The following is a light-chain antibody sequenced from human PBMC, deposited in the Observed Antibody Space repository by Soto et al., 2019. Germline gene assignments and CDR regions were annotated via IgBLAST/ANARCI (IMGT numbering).Light chain of an antibody. CDR3: QLATSLRPWT. CDR1: QRINSW. V-gene: IGKV1-12*01. J-gene: IGKJ1*01. CDR2: AAS. Sequence: DSEITQCPSSVSTSLGDRGSTTCRASQRINSWLAWYQQKPGKAPKLLIYAASSLQSGVPSRFSGSGSGTDFTLTITSLQPEDIANYYCQLATSLRPWTFGQGTKVDIK.